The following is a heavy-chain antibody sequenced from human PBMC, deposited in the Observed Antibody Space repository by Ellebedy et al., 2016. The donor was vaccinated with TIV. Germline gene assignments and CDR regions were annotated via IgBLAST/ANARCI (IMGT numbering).Heavy chain of an antibody. CDR1: GYSFTSYW. D-gene: IGHD6-13*01. CDR2: IDPSDSYT. Sequence: GESLKISCKGSGYSFTSYWISWVRQLPGTGLEWMGKIDPSDSYTNYSPSFQGHVTISADKSISTAYLQWSSLKASDTAMYYCARLPGGSSWYVEDYWGQGTLVTVSS. J-gene: IGHJ4*02. CDR3: ARLPGGSSWYVEDY. V-gene: IGHV5-10-1*01.